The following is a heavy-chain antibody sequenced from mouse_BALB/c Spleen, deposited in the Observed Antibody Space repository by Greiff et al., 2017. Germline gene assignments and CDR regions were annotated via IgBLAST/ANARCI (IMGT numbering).Heavy chain of an antibody. Sequence: EVKLMESGGGLVQPGGSRKLSCAASGFTFSSFGMHWVRQAPEKGLEWVAYISSGSSTIYYADTVKGRFTISRDNPKNTLFLQMTSLRSEDTAMYYCARGEDYYGYWFAYWGQGTLVTVSA. CDR1: GFTFSSFG. D-gene: IGHD1-2*01. V-gene: IGHV5-17*02. CDR2: ISSGSSTI. CDR3: ARGEDYYGYWFAY. J-gene: IGHJ3*01.